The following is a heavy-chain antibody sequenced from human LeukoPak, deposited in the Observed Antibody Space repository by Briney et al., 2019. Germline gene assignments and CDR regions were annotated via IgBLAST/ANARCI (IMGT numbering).Heavy chain of an antibody. V-gene: IGHV3-21*01. J-gene: IGHJ4*02. CDR2: ISSSSSYI. CDR3: ARDASSYSSSWY. CDR1: GFTFSSYS. D-gene: IGHD6-13*01. Sequence: PGGSLRFSCAASGFTFSSYSMNWVRQAPGKGLEWVSSISSSSSYIYYADSVKGRFTISRDNAKNSLYLQMNSLRAEDTAVYYCARDASSYSSSWYWGQGTLVTVSS.